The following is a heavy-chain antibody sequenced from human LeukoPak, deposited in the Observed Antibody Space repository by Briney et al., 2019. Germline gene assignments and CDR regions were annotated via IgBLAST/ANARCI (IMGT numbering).Heavy chain of an antibody. CDR1: GYTFTGYY. D-gene: IGHD1-26*01. J-gene: IGHJ6*03. Sequence: ASVKVSCKASGYTFTGYYMHWVRQAPGQGLEWMGWINPNSGGTNYAQKFQGRVTMTRDTSISTAYMELSRLRSDDTAVYYCASRRGSGYSHYMDVWGKGTTVTISS. V-gene: IGHV1-2*02. CDR2: INPNSGGT. CDR3: ASRRGSGYSHYMDV.